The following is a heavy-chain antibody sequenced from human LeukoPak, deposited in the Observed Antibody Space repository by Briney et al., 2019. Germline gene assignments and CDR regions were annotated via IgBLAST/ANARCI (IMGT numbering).Heavy chain of an antibody. Sequence: PGGSLRLSCAASGFTFSSYAMHWVRQAPGEGLEWVAVISYDGSNKYYADSVKGRFTISRDNSKNTLYLQMNSLRAEDTAVYYCARDTRPSSYYDFWSGYPDYWGQGTLVTVSS. CDR3: ARDTRPSSYYDFWSGYPDY. V-gene: IGHV3-30*04. CDR1: GFTFSSYA. CDR2: ISYDGSNK. D-gene: IGHD3-3*01. J-gene: IGHJ4*02.